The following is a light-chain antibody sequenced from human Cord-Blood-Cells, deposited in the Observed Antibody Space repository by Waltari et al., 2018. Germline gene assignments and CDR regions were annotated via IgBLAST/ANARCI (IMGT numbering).Light chain of an antibody. CDR2: KAS. CDR3: QQYNSYSRT. J-gene: IGKJ1*01. CDR1: QSISSW. Sequence: DIQMIKFSSTLYASVGDRVTITCRASQSISSWLAWYQQKPGKAPKLLIYKASSLESGVPSRFSGSGSGTEFTLTISSLQPDDFATYYCQQYNSYSRTFGQGTKVEIK. V-gene: IGKV1-5*03.